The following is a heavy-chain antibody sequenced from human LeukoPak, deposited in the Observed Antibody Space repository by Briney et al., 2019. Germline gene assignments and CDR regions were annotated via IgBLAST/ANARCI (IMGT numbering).Heavy chain of an antibody. J-gene: IGHJ4*02. D-gene: IGHD5-12*01. Sequence: SETLSLPCTLSGASVSSPDYFWNWIRQPPGKGLDWFGFISYSGVTFYNPSLKSRLTMSLDTSKNQFSLRLTSVTVADTAVYYCARPRGSGDDLDFDYWGQGTLGSVSS. CDR1: GASVSSPDYF. CDR3: ARPRGSGDDLDFDY. CDR2: ISYSGVT. V-gene: IGHV4-30-4*08.